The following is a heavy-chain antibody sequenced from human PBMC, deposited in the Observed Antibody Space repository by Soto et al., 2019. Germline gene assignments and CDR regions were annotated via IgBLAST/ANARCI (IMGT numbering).Heavy chain of an antibody. CDR1: GGSISSYY. J-gene: IGHJ6*02. V-gene: IGHV4-59*08. CDR2: IYYSGST. D-gene: IGHD6-13*01. CDR3: ARLELVGYYYGMDV. Sequence: TLSLTCTVSGGSISSYYWSWIRQPPGKGLEWIGYIYYSGSTNYNPSLKSRVTISVDTSKNQFSLRLSSVTAADTAVYYCARLELVGYYYGMDVWGQGTTVTVSS.